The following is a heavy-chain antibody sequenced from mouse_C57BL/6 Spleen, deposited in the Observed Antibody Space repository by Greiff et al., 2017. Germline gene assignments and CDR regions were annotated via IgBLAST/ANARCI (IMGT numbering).Heavy chain of an antibody. CDR2: IYPGDGDA. J-gene: IGHJ3*01. Sequence: QVQLQQSGPELVKPGASVKISCTASGYAFSSSWMNWVKQRPGKGLEWIGRIYPGDGDANYNGKFKGKATLTADKSSSTAYMQLSSLTSEDSAVDVCAKEGNDYDLSWFAYWGQGTLVTVSA. D-gene: IGHD2-4*01. V-gene: IGHV1-82*01. CDR1: GYAFSSSW. CDR3: AKEGNDYDLSWFAY.